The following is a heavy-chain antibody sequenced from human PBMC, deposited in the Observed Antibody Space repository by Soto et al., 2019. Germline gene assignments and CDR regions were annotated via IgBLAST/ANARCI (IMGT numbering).Heavy chain of an antibody. J-gene: IGHJ4*02. V-gene: IGHV1-18*01. CDR3: ARSPPVAITRPADY. D-gene: IGHD1-20*01. Sequence: QNQLVQSGAEVKKPGASVKVSCKTSGYSLSSYGISWVRQAHGQGLEWMGWISAKNGNTNFAQRFQGRVDMTTDTSTSTAYMELRSLRSDDTAVYYCARSPPVAITRPADYWGQGNLVNVSS. CDR1: GYSLSSYG. CDR2: ISAKNGNT.